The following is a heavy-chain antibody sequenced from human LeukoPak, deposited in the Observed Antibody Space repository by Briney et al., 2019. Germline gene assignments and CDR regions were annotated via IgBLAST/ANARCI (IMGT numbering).Heavy chain of an antibody. V-gene: IGHV1-8*01. D-gene: IGHD2-2*01. CDR3: ARVPADHVVPAVMGYYYYMDV. CDR2: MNPNSGNT. J-gene: IGHJ6*03. CDR1: GYTFTSYD. Sequence: ASVKVSCKASGYTFTSYDINWVRQATGQGLEWMGWMNPNSGNTGYAQKFQGRVTMTRNTSISTAYMELSSLRSEDTAVYYCARVPADHVVPAVMGYYYYMDVRGKGTTVTISS.